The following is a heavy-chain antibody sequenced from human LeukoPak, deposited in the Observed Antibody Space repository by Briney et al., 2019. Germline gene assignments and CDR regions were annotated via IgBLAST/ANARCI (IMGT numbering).Heavy chain of an antibody. D-gene: IGHD3-3*01. CDR1: GFIFSSYS. CDR3: ARNKLEWLRYYYYYMDV. CDR2: ISLSGSSI. V-gene: IGHV3-21*01. J-gene: IGHJ6*03. Sequence: GGSLRLSCAASGFIFSSYSMIWVRQAPGKGLEWVASISLSGSSIYYADSVKGRFTISRDNAKNSLYLQMNSLRAEDTAVYYCARNKLEWLRYYYYYMDVWGKGTTVTVSS.